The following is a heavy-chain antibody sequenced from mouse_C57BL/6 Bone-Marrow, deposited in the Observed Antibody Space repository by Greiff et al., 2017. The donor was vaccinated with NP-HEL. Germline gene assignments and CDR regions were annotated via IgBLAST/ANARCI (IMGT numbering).Heavy chain of an antibody. CDR3: ARIIYDGYLYAMDY. Sequence: EVMLVESGGGLVKPGGSLKLSCAASGFTFSDYGMHWVRQAPEKGLEWVAYISSGSSTIYYADTVKGRFTIPRDNAKNTLFLQMTSRRSEDTAIYYCARIIYDGYLYAMDYWGQGTSVTVSS. CDR2: ISSGSSTI. CDR1: GFTFSDYG. J-gene: IGHJ4*01. V-gene: IGHV5-17*01. D-gene: IGHD2-3*01.